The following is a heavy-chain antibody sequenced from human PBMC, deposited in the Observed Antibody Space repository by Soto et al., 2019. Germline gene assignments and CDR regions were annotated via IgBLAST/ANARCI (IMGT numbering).Heavy chain of an antibody. V-gene: IGHV3-23*01. CDR2: ITGRGDST. Sequence: GGSLRLSCAASGFPFSDHAMHWVRQTPGKGLEWVSAITGRGDSTYYADSVKGRFTISRDSSKSTLYLQMMSLRAEDTAVYYCAKDLYVQPPSGWFDPWGQGTVVTVSS. CDR3: AKDLYVQPPSGWFDP. J-gene: IGHJ5*02. D-gene: IGHD1-26*01. CDR1: GFPFSDHA.